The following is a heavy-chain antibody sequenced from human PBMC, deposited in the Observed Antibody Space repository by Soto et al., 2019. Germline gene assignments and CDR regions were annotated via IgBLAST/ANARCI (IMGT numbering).Heavy chain of an antibody. CDR1: GGSTSSGTYY. V-gene: IGHV4-31*03. Sequence: QVQLQESGPGLVKPSQTLSLTCTVSGGSTSSGTYYWSWIRQHPGKGLEWIGYIYYSGGTYQNPSIKSRVTISLVTSKNPFSLKLSSVIAADTAIYYCAGDFRGYGRFDYWGQGTLVAVSS. CDR2: IYYSGGT. CDR3: AGDFRGYGRFDY. D-gene: IGHD5-12*01. J-gene: IGHJ4*02.